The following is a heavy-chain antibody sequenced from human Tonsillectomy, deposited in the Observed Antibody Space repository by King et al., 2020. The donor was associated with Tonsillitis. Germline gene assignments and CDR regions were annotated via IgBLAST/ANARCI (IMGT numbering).Heavy chain of an antibody. Sequence: EVQLVESGGGLVKPGGSLRLSCAACGFTFSSYSMNWVRQAPGKGLEWVSSISRSGSYIYYADSVKGRFTITRDNAKNSLYLQMYSLRAEDTAVYYCARDLRPDYYGSGSYPPGYRRQGTLAALCS. J-gene: IGHJ4*02. CDR3: ARDLRPDYYGSGSYPPGY. CDR2: ISRSGSYI. D-gene: IGHD3-10*01. V-gene: IGHV3-21*01. CDR1: GFTFSSYS.